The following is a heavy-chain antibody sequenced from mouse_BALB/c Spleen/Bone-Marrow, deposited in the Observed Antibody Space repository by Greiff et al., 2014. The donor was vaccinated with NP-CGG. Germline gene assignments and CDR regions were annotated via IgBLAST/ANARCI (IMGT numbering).Heavy chain of an antibody. Sequence: EVQLQQSGAELVKPGASVKLSCTASGFNVKDTYMQWVKQRPEQGLEWIGRIDPANGNTQYDPTFQGKATITTDTSSNTAYLQLSNLTSEDTAVYYCAREGQYYSTDALDYWGQGTSVTVSS. J-gene: IGHJ4*01. CDR2: IDPANGNT. CDR1: GFNVKDTY. V-gene: IGHV14-3*02. D-gene: IGHD1-1*01. CDR3: AREGQYYSTDALDY.